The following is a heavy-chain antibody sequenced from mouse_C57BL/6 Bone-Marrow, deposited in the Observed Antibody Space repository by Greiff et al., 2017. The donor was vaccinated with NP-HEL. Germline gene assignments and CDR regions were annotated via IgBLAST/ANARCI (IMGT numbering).Heavy chain of an antibody. V-gene: IGHV1-80*01. CDR3: ARQITFYAMDY. J-gene: IGHJ4*01. CDR2: IYPGDGDT. CDR1: GYAFSSYW. Sequence: VQLQQSGAELVKPGASVKISCKASGYAFSSYWMNWVKQRPGKGLEWIGQIYPGDGDTNYNGKFKGKATLTADKSSSTAYLQLSSLTSEDSAVYFGARQITFYAMDYWGQGTSVTVSS. D-gene: IGHD1-1*01.